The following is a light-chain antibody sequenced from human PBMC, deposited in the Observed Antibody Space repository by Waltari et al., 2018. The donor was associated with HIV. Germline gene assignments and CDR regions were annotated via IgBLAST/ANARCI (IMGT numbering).Light chain of an antibody. V-gene: IGKV3-15*01. CDR2: GAS. Sequence: EIVMTQSTGTLSVSPGERDTLSCRASQSVRSNLAWYQQKPGQAPRLRMYGASTRATGIPARFSVSGSGTEFTLTISSLQSEDFAVYYCQQYNNWRWTFGQGTKVEIK. CDR3: QQYNNWRWT. CDR1: QSVRSN. J-gene: IGKJ1*01.